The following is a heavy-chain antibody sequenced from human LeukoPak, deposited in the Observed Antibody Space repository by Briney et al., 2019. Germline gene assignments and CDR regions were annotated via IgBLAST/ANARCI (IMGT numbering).Heavy chain of an antibody. CDR1: GFTFSNYW. V-gene: IGHV3-74*01. J-gene: IGHJ4*02. Sequence: GGSLKLSCVASGFTFSNYWMHWVRQVPGKGLVWVSRIKGDGSSTRNADSVKGRFTISRDNAKNTLYLQMNSLRAEDTAVYYCASHGYSSGWERDYWGQGTLVTVSS. D-gene: IGHD6-19*01. CDR2: IKGDGSST. CDR3: ASHGYSSGWERDY.